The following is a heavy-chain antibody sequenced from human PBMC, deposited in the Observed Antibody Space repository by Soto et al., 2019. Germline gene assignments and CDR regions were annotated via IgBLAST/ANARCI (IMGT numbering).Heavy chain of an antibody. Sequence: PGGSLRLSCTASGFTFGGYSMSWVRLAPGRGLEWVGSIRSKAYGRTTEIAASVRGRFTISRDDSKSIAYLQMNSLKTEDTAVYYCARYLVAADMSDFDYWGQGTLVTVSS. J-gene: IGHJ4*02. CDR3: ARYLVAADMSDFDY. CDR1: GFTFGGYS. CDR2: IRSKAYGRTT. V-gene: IGHV3-49*04. D-gene: IGHD6-13*01.